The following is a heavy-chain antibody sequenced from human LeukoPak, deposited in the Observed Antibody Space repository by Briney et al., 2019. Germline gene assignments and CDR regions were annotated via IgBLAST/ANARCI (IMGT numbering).Heavy chain of an antibody. Sequence: ASVKVSCKASGYTFTSYDINWVRQATGQGLEWMGWMNTNSGNTGHAQRFQGRLTMTRDTSTNTAYMELSSLRSEDTAVYYCARGGDIAVVPAAMVGPWGQGTLVTVSS. CDR3: ARGGDIAVVPAAMVGP. V-gene: IGHV1-8*01. CDR1: GYTFTSYD. CDR2: MNTNSGNT. J-gene: IGHJ5*02. D-gene: IGHD2-2*01.